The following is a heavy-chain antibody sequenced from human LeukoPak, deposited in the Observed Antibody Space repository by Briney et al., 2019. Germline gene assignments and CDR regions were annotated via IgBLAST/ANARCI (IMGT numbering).Heavy chain of an antibody. CDR1: GYTFTSYD. D-gene: IGHD7-27*01. CDR2: MNPNSGNT. V-gene: IGHV1-8*01. Sequence: ASVKVSCKASGYTFTSYDVNWFRQATGQGLEWMGRMNPNSGNTGYAQKFQGRVTLTRDTSISTAYMELSSLRSEDTAVYYCAKNTALTGEFESWGQGTLVTVSS. CDR3: AKNTALTGEFES. J-gene: IGHJ4*02.